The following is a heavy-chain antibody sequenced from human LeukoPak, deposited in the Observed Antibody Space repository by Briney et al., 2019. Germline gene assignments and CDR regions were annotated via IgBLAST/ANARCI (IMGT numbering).Heavy chain of an antibody. CDR3: ARGGAGCSDGSCNQYYYFGMDV. D-gene: IGHD2-15*01. V-gene: IGHV5-10-1*01. Sequence: GESLKISCKGSGYTFTNYWISWVRQMPGKGLEWMGRIDPSDSHTNYSPSFQGHVTISVDKSISTAYLQWSSLAASDTAIYYCARGGAGCSDGSCNQYYYFGMDVWGKGTTVTVFS. CDR1: GYTFTNYW. CDR2: IDPSDSHT. J-gene: IGHJ6*04.